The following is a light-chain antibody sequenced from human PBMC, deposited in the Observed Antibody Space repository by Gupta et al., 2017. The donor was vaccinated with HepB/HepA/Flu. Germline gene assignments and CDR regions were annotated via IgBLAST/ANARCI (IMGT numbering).Light chain of an antibody. Sequence: SYVLTQRPSVAVAPGQTAMITSGGNNIGSKNVHWYQTKPGQAPVLVLYDASARPSGIPERFSGSNSGNTATLTIRRVDAGDEADYYCQVWASSSDHMVFGGGTELTVL. CDR3: QVWASSSDHMV. CDR2: DAS. V-gene: IGLV3-21*02. CDR1: NIGSKN. J-gene: IGLJ3*02.